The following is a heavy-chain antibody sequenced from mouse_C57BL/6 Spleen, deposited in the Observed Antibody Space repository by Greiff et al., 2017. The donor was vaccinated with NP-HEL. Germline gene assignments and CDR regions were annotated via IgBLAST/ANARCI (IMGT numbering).Heavy chain of an antibody. CDR1: GYTFTSYW. D-gene: IGHD1-1*01. CDR3: ARWGYYGSSYWYFDV. CDR2: INPSNGGT. V-gene: IGHV1-53*01. J-gene: IGHJ1*03. Sequence: QVQLQQPGTELVKPGASVKLSCKASGYTFTSYWMHWVKQRPGQGLEWIGNINPSNGGTNYNAKFKSKATLTVDKSSSTAYMQLSSLTSEDSAVYYCARWGYYGSSYWYFDVWGTGTTVTVSS.